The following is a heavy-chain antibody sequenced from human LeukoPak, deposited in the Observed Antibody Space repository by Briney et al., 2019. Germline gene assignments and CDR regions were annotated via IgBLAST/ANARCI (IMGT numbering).Heavy chain of an antibody. V-gene: IGHV3-23*01. CDR1: GFTFSSYA. D-gene: IGHD6-13*01. CDR3: AKVDGVYSSSLTFDY. CDR2: ISGSGGST. J-gene: IGHJ4*02. Sequence: PGGSLRLSCAASGFTFSSYAMSWVRQAPGKGLEWVSAISGSGGSTCYADSVKDRFTISRDNSKHTRYLQMNSLRAEDTAVYYCAKVDGVYSSSLTFDYWGQGTLVTVSS.